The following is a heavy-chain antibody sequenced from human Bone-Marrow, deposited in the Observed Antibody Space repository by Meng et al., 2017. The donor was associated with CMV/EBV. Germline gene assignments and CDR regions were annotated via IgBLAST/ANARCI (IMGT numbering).Heavy chain of an antibody. CDR2: IYPGDSDT. CDR3: ARSGYYYDSSGYVRSYDAFAI. V-gene: IGHV5-51*01. Sequence: GGSLRLSCKGSGYSFTSYWIGWVRQMPGKGLEWMGIIYPGDSDTRYSPSFQGQVTISADKSISTAYLQWSSLKASDTAMYYWARSGYYYDSSGYVRSYDAFAIWGQGEMVNVSS. CDR1: GYSFTSYW. D-gene: IGHD3-22*01. J-gene: IGHJ3*02.